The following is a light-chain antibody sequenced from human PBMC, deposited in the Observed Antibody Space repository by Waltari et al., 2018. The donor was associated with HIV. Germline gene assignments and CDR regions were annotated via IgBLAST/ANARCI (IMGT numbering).Light chain of an antibody. CDR2: DVT. Sequence: QSALTQPPSASGSLGQSVTISCTGPRSDIGADDSVSWFQQHPRSAPKLLLYDVTRRPSTVSDRFSGSRSGSTAFLTVAGLQPDDEATYFCSSYGDSLRVLFGGGTNVTVL. V-gene: IGLV2-8*01. J-gene: IGLJ3*02. CDR1: RSDIGADDS. CDR3: SSYGDSLRVL.